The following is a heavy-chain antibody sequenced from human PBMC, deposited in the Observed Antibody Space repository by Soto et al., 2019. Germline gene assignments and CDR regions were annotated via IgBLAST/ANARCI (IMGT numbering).Heavy chain of an antibody. D-gene: IGHD1-7*01. CDR3: ASGSGDITGTPVARPENEAFDS. J-gene: IGHJ3*02. CDR1: GFTFSSYW. V-gene: IGHV3-74*01. Sequence: EVQLVESGGGLVQPGGSLRLSGAASGFTFSSYWMHWVRQAPGQGLVWVSRNNRDWSSTSYADSSKGRFTTSIDNAKNTLHLQMSSLRAYDTAVYYCASGSGDITGTPVARPENEAFDSGGKGTMVTVSS. CDR2: NNRDWSST.